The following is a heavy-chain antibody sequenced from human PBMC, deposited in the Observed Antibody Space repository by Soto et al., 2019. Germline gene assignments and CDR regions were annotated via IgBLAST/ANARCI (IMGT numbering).Heavy chain of an antibody. Sequence: ASVKVSCKAGGYCFTSYAMHWVRQAPGQRLEWMGWINAGNGNTKYSQKFQGRVTITRDTSASTAYMELSSLRSEDTAVYYCAREGDFWSGYYFYYGMDVWGQGTTVTVSS. J-gene: IGHJ6*02. CDR1: GYCFTSYA. D-gene: IGHD3-3*01. CDR2: INAGNGNT. V-gene: IGHV1-3*01. CDR3: AREGDFWSGYYFYYGMDV.